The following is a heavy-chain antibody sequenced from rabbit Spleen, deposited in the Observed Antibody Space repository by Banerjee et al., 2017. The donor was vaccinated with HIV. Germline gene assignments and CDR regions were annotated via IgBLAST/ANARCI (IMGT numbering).Heavy chain of an antibody. CDR2: IGSGSTGNT. D-gene: IGHD6-1*01. V-gene: IGHV1S45*01. CDR1: GFSFSKTYY. CDR3: ARSTYGYADYGDLYYAAMDL. J-gene: IGHJ6*01. Sequence: QEQLVESGGGLVKPEGSLKLSCTASGFSFSKTYYMCWVRQAPGKGLEWIGCIGSGSTGNTYYASWAKGRFTISKTSSTTVTLQMTSLTAADTATYFCARSTYGYADYGDLYYAAMDLWGPGTLVTVS.